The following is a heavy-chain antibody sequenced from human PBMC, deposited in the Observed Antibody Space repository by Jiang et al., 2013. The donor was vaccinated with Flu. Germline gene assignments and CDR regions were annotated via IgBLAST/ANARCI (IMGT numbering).Heavy chain of an antibody. Sequence: GGGLVKPGGSLRLSCAASGFTFSSYSMNWVRQAPGKGLEWVSSISSSSSYIYYADSVKGRFTISRDNAKNSLYLQMNSLRAEDTAVYYCAREPITMVRGVLDYWGQGTLVTVSS. CDR1: GFTFSSYS. V-gene: IGHV3-21*01. CDR3: AREPITMVRGVLDY. CDR2: ISSSSSYI. D-gene: IGHD3-10*01. J-gene: IGHJ4*02.